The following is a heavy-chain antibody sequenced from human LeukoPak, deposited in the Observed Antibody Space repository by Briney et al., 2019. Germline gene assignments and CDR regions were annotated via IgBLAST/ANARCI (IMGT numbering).Heavy chain of an antibody. V-gene: IGHV3-7*01. D-gene: IGHD4-23*01. CDR1: GFTFSSYA. Sequence: GGSLRLSCAASGFTFSSYAMSWVRQAPGKGLEWVANIKQDGSERYYVDSVKGRFTISRDNAKNSLYLQMNSLRAEDTAVYYCARDGATVVTFDYWGQGTLVTVSS. CDR2: IKQDGSER. J-gene: IGHJ4*02. CDR3: ARDGATVVTFDY.